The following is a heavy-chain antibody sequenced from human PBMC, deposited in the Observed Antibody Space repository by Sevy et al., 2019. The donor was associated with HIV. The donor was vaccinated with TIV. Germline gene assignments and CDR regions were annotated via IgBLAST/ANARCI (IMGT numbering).Heavy chain of an antibody. V-gene: IGHV4-59*01. D-gene: IGHD2-2*01. CDR2: IYYSGST. CDR1: GGSISSYY. Sequence: SETLSLTCTVSGGSISSYYWSWIRQPPGKGLEWIGYIYYSGSTNYNPSLKSRVTISVDTSKNQFSLKLSSVTAADTAVYYRARDGVVPAVRGVYYYYGMDVWGQGTTVTVSS. CDR3: ARDGVVPAVRGVYYYYGMDV. J-gene: IGHJ6*02.